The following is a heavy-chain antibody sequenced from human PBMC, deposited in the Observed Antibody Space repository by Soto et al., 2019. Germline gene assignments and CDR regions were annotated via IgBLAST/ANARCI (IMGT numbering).Heavy chain of an antibody. J-gene: IGHJ4*02. CDR1: GFTFSSYG. CDR3: AKDFPRKRLGDYFDY. Sequence: PGGSLRLSCAASGFTFSSYGMHWVRQAKGKGLEWVAVISYDGSNKYYADSVKGRFTISRDNSKNTLYLQMNSLRAEDTAVYYCAKDFPRKRLGDYFDYWGQGTLVTVSS. V-gene: IGHV3-30*18. CDR2: ISYDGSNK.